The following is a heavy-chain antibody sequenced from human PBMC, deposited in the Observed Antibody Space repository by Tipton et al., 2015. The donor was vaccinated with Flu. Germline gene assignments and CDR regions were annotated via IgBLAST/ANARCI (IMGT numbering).Heavy chain of an antibody. V-gene: IGHV4-38-2*02. Sequence: TLSLTCTISGDSISSDYYWGWIRQPPGKGLEWIGNIFRTGSTYRNPSFKSRVTISIEVSRDQFSLNLRSVTAADTAAYYCVRQESGTTGGDYWGQGTLVTVSA. J-gene: IGHJ4*02. D-gene: IGHD1-26*01. CDR2: IFRTGST. CDR3: VRQESGTTGGDY. CDR1: GDSISSDYY.